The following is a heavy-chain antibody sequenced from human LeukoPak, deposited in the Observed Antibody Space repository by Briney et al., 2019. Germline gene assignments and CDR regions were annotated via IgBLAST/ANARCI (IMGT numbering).Heavy chain of an antibody. CDR2: ISASGGST. Sequence: GGSLRLSCAASGFTFSTYGMTWARQAPGKGLEWLSLISASGGSTYYADSVKGRFTISRDNSKSTLSLQLNSLRAEDTAIYYCARDLDSSSPDNWGQGTLVTVSS. CDR1: GFTFSTYG. J-gene: IGHJ4*02. D-gene: IGHD6-6*01. V-gene: IGHV3-23*01. CDR3: ARDLDSSSPDN.